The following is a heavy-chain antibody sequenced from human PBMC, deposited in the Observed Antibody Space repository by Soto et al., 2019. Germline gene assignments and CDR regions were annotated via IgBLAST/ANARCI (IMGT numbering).Heavy chain of an antibody. CDR2: IYYSGGT. J-gene: IGHJ5*01. V-gene: IGHV4-59*08. CDR1: GGSFSGYW. Sequence: PSETLSLTCTVSGGSFSGYWWSWIRQPPGKGLEWIGYIYYSGGTNYNPSLKSRVTISVDTSKKQFSLKLNSVTAADTAVYYCARQGHYYDSSGYSWFDSWGPGTLVTVSS. D-gene: IGHD3-22*01. CDR3: ARQGHYYDSSGYSWFDS.